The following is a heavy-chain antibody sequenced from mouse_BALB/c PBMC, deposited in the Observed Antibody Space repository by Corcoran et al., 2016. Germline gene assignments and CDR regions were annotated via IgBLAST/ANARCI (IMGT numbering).Heavy chain of an antibody. D-gene: IGHD2-3*01. CDR3: VRDDGYYGTSVAY. V-gene: IGHV9-3-1*01. J-gene: IGHJ3*01. CDR1: GYTFTNYG. CDR2: INTYTGEP. Sequence: QIQLVQSGPELKKPGETVKISCKASGYTFTNYGMNWVKQAPGKGLKWMGWINTYTGEPTYADDFKGRFAFSLETSASTAYLQINNLKNEDTATYFCVRDDGYYGTSVAYWGQGTLVTVSA.